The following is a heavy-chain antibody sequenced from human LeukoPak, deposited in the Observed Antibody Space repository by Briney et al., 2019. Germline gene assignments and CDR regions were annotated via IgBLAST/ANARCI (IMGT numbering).Heavy chain of an antibody. V-gene: IGHV3-21*01. J-gene: IGHJ4*02. CDR2: ISSSSSYI. CDR3: ARGIGSSLGIDY. CDR1: GFTFSNYN. Sequence: PGGSLRLSCEASGFTFSNYNMHWVRQAPGKGLVWVSSISSSSSYIYYADSVKGRFTVSRDNAKNSLYLQMNSLRAEDTAVYYCARGIGSSLGIDYWGQGTLVTVSS. D-gene: IGHD6-13*01.